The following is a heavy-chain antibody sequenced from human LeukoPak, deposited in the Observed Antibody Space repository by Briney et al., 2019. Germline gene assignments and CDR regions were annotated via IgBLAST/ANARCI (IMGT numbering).Heavy chain of an antibody. J-gene: IGHJ4*01. V-gene: IGHV3-23*01. CDR3: ARNYRYFDY. CDR1: GYTFSDYH. Sequence: PGGSLRLSCAASGYTFSDYHMSWVRQAPGKGLEWVSSVSPTGGSTSYADSVKGRFTISRDNSNNTLYVLMSSLTAEDTAVYYCARNYRYFDYWGHGTLVTVSS. CDR2: VSPTGGST. D-gene: IGHD3-9*01.